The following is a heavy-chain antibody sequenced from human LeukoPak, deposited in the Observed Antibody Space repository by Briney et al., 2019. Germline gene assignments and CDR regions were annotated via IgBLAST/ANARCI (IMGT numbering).Heavy chain of an antibody. CDR2: IYYSGST. CDR3: ARNYDILTGYYQAPHLRWFDP. V-gene: IGHV4-39*01. Sequence: PSETLSLTCTVSGGSISSYYWGWIRQPPGKGLEWIGSIYYSGSTYYNPSLKSRVTISVDTSKNQFSLKLSSVTAADTAVYYCARNYDILTGYYQAPHLRWFDPWGQGTLVTVSS. CDR1: GGSISSYY. D-gene: IGHD3-9*01. J-gene: IGHJ5*02.